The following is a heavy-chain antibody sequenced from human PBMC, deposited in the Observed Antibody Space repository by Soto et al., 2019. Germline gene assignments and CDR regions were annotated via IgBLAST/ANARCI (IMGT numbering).Heavy chain of an antibody. CDR1: GGSISSYY. J-gene: IGHJ3*02. V-gene: IGHV4-59*01. CDR2: IYYSGST. CDR3: ARRYGSAFDI. D-gene: IGHD4-17*01. Sequence: QVQLQESGPGLVKPSETLSLTCTVSGGSISSYYWSWIRQPPGKGLEWIGYIYYSGSTSYNPSLKSRVPIPVDTSKTPFSLKLRSVTAADTAVYYCARRYGSAFDIWGQGTMVTVSS.